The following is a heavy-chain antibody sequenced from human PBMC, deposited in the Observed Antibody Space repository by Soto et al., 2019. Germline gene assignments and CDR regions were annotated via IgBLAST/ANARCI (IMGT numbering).Heavy chain of an antibody. V-gene: IGHV1-69*13. CDR1: GGTFSSYA. J-gene: IGHJ3*02. D-gene: IGHD2-2*01. CDR3: ARGFYCSSTSCYAFDI. Sequence: GASVKVSCKASGGTFSSYAISWVRQAPGQGLEWIGGIIPIFGTANYAQKFRGRVTITADESTSTAYMELSSLRSEDTAVYYCARGFYCSSTSCYAFDIWGQGTMVTVSS. CDR2: IIPIFGTA.